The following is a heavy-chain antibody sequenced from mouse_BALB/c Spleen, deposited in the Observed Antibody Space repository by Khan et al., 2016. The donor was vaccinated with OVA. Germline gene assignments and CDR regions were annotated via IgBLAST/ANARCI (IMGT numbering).Heavy chain of an antibody. V-gene: IGHV1S136*01. D-gene: IGHD4-1*01. J-gene: IGHJ2*01. CDR2: INPYNGGT. Sequence: VQLQQSGPELVKPGASVKMSCKSSGYIFTNYVLHWVKQKPGQGLEWIGYINPYNGGTKYNEKFKGKATLASDKSSIPAYMELSSLTSEDSAVYCCARGNWQSYYFDYWGQGTTLTLSS. CDR1: GYIFTNYV. CDR3: ARGNWQSYYFDY.